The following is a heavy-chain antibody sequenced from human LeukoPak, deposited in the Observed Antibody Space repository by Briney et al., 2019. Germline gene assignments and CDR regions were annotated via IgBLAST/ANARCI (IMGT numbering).Heavy chain of an antibody. CDR3: AKDHGSGRGKDY. V-gene: IGHV3-23*01. J-gene: IGHJ4*02. CDR1: GFTVSSNY. CDR2: ISGSGGST. Sequence: PGGSLRLSCAASGFTVSSNYMSWVRQAPGKGLEWVSAISGSGGSTYYADSVKGRFTISRDNSKNTLYLQMNSLRAEDTAVYYCAKDHGSGRGKDYWGQGTLVTVSS. D-gene: IGHD6-19*01.